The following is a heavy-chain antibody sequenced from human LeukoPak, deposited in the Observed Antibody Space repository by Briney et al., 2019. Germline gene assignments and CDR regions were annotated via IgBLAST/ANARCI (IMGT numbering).Heavy chain of an antibody. CDR3: ARDLMVRGIYYYYGMDV. D-gene: IGHD3-10*01. CDR1: GFNFSSYG. CDR2: IWYDGSNK. V-gene: IGHV3-33*01. Sequence: GGSLRLSCAASGFNFSSYGIHWLRQAPGKGLEWVAVIWYDGSNKYYADSVKGRFTISRDNSKNTLYLQMNSLRAEDTAVYYCARDLMVRGIYYYYGMDVWGQGTTVTVSS. J-gene: IGHJ6*02.